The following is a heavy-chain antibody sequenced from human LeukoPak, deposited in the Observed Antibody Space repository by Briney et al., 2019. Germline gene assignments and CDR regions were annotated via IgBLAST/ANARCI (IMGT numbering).Heavy chain of an antibody. D-gene: IGHD1-26*01. CDR2: TYYRSKWHN. CDR1: GGGVSSNSAA. Sequence: SQTLSVTCPISGGGVSSNSAAWNWIRQSPSRGLEWLGRTYYRSKWHNGYAVSVKSRITIKSDTYKNYFSLQLNSVTPEGTAVYSCARYLHGSPLGKKGRAHFDHWGQGTLVTVSS. CDR3: ARYLHGSPLGKKGRAHFDH. V-gene: IGHV6-1*01. J-gene: IGHJ4*02.